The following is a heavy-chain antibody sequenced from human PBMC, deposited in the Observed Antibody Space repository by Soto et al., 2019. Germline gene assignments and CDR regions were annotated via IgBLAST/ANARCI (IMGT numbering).Heavy chain of an antibody. CDR3: ARTGIAVAGTRGYYYYYGMDV. J-gene: IGHJ6*02. CDR2: INPNSGGT. Sequence: ASVKVSCKASGYTFTGYYMHWVRQAPGQGLEWMGWINPNSGGTNYAQKFQGWVTMTRDTSISTAYMELSRLRSDDTAVYYCARTGIAVAGTRGYYYYYGMDVWGQGTTVTV. V-gene: IGHV1-2*04. CDR1: GYTFTGYY. D-gene: IGHD6-13*01.